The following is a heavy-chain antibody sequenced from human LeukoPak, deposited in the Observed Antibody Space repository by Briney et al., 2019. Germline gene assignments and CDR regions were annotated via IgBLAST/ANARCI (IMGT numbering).Heavy chain of an antibody. CDR2: IYSGGST. Sequence: GGSLRLSCAASGFTVSSNYMSWVRQAPGKGLEWVSVIYSGGSTYYADSVKGRFTISRDNSKNTLYLQMNSLRAEDTAVYYCARSRHSSGWYVEAFDIWGQGTMVTVSS. D-gene: IGHD6-19*01. J-gene: IGHJ3*02. CDR3: ARSRHSSGWYVEAFDI. CDR1: GFTVSSNY. V-gene: IGHV3-53*01.